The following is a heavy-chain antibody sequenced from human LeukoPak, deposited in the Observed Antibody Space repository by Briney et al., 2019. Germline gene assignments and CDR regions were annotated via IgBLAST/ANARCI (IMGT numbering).Heavy chain of an antibody. CDR1: GGSISSGGYY. CDR2: IYYSGST. D-gene: IGHD3-22*01. V-gene: IGHV4-31*03. J-gene: IGHJ6*02. Sequence: MASETLSLTCTVSGGSISSGGYYWSWIRQHPGKGLEWIGYIYYSGSTYYNPSLKSRVTISVDTSKNHFSLKLSSVTAADTAVYYCARLNYYDSSGYYRTKNYGMDVWGQGTTVTVSS. CDR3: ARLNYYDSSGYYRTKNYGMDV.